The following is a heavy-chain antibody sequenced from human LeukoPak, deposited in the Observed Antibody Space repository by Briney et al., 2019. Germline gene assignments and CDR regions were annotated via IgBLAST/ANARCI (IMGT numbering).Heavy chain of an antibody. D-gene: IGHD5-12*01. CDR1: GGSISSYY. CDR3: ARTKWPYTPYYFDY. Sequence: SETLSLTCTVSGGSISSYYWSWIRQPPGKGLEWIGYIYYSGSTNYIPSLKSRVTISVDTSKNQFSLKLSSVTAAGTAVYYCARTKWPYTPYYFDYWGQGTLVTVSS. J-gene: IGHJ4*02. V-gene: IGHV4-59*01. CDR2: IYYSGST.